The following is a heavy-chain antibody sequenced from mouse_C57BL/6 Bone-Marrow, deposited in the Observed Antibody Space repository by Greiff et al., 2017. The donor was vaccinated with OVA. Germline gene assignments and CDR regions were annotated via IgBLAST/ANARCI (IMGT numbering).Heavy chain of an antibody. D-gene: IGHD2-2*01. CDR2: ISDGGSYT. CDR1: GFTFSSYA. Sequence: EVMLVESGGGLVKPGGSLKLSCAASGFTFSSYAMSWVRQTPEKRLEWVATISDGGSYTYYPDNVKGRFTISRDNAKNNLYLQMSHLKSEDTAMYYCARVERGYAWFAYWGQGTLVTVSA. J-gene: IGHJ3*01. CDR3: ARVERGYAWFAY. V-gene: IGHV5-4*03.